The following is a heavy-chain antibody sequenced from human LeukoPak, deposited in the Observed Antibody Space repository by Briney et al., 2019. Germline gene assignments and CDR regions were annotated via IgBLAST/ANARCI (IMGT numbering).Heavy chain of an antibody. Sequence: GGSLRLSCAASGFTFSGSAMHWVRQASGKGLEWVGRIRSKANSYATAYAASVKGRFTISRDDSKNTAYLQMNSLKTEDTAVYYCTRVSRYDFWSGYPFDYWGQGTLVTVSS. V-gene: IGHV3-73*01. CDR3: TRVSRYDFWSGYPFDY. CDR2: IRSKANSYAT. D-gene: IGHD3-3*01. J-gene: IGHJ4*02. CDR1: GFTFSGSA.